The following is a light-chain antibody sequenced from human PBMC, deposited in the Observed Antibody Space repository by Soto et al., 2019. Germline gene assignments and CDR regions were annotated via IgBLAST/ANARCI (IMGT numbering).Light chain of an antibody. V-gene: IGLV1-40*01. J-gene: IGLJ2*01. CDR3: QSYDSSLNAVV. CDR1: SSSIGARYD. Sequence: QSVLTQPPSVSGAPGQRVTISCTGSSSSIGARYDVHWYQQLPGTAPKLLIYGNSNRPSGVPDRFSGSKSGTSASLAITGLQAEDEADYYCQSYDSSLNAVVFGGGPKLTVL. CDR2: GNS.